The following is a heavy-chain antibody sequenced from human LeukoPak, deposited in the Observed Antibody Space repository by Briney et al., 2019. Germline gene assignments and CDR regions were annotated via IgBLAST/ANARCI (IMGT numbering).Heavy chain of an antibody. V-gene: IGHV4-4*02. CDR1: GGSISSSNW. D-gene: IGHD1-26*01. J-gene: IGHJ4*02. Sequence: SETLSLTCALSGGSISSSNWWSWVRQPPGKGLEWIGEIYHSGSTNYNPSLKSRVTISVDKSKNQFSLELSSVTAADTAVYYCARDIVGVKGIGYWGQGTLVTVSS. CDR2: IYHSGST. CDR3: ARDIVGVKGIGY.